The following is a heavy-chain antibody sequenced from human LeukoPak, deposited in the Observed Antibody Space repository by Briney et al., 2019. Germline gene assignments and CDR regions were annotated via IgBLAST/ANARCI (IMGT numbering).Heavy chain of an antibody. CDR3: ARTAARLGEDLDY. Sequence: QPGGSLRLSCAASGFTVSSNYMSWVRQAPGKGLEWVSVIYSGGSTYYADSVKGRFTISRDNSKNTLYLQMNSLRAEDTAVYYCARTAARLGEDLDYWGQGTLVTVSS. CDR2: IYSGGST. D-gene: IGHD6-6*01. J-gene: IGHJ4*02. V-gene: IGHV3-53*01. CDR1: GFTVSSNY.